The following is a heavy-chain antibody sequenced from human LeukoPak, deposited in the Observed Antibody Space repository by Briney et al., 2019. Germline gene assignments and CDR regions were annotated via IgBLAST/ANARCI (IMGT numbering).Heavy chain of an antibody. Sequence: ASVKVSCKASGYTFTGYHVHWVRQAPGQGLEWMGWINPNSGGTNYAQKFQGRVTMTGDTSISTAYMELSRLRSDDTAVYYCARGATVSYFDYWGQGTLVTVSS. CDR3: ARGATVSYFDY. CDR2: INPNSGGT. V-gene: IGHV1-2*02. CDR1: GYTFTGYH. D-gene: IGHD4-11*01. J-gene: IGHJ4*02.